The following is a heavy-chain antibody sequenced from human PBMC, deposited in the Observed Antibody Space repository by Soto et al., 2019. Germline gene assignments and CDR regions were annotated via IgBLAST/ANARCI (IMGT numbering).Heavy chain of an antibody. CDR2: IKSDGTST. CDR3: ATWVGTYVDPNTWFDP. Sequence: GGSLRLSCVASGFTFNRHWMHWVRQAPGKGPVWVSRIKSDGTSTSYADSVKGRFTISRDNVKNTLYLQMNSLRVEDTAVYYCATWVGTYVDPNTWFDPWGQGTLVTVSS. J-gene: IGHJ5*02. CDR1: GFTFNRHW. D-gene: IGHD2-15*01. V-gene: IGHV3-74*01.